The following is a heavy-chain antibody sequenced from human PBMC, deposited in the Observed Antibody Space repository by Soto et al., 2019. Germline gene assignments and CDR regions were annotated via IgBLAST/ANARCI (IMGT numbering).Heavy chain of an antibody. CDR1: GFTFNTFA. V-gene: IGHV3-64D*06. D-gene: IGHD6-19*01. CDR3: VKEGYMRSDWYGQFDC. Sequence: EVQLVESGGGLVQPGGSLRLSCAASGFTFNTFAMHWVRQTPGKGLEFVSAISSNGDNTYYADSVKGRFAISRDNSKNTLYLQMYSLRPEDTARYHCVKEGYMRSDWYGQFDCWGQGTLVTVSS. J-gene: IGHJ4*02. CDR2: ISSNGDNT.